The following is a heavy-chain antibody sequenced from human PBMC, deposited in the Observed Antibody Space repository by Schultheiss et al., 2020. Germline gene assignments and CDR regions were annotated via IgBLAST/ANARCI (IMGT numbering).Heavy chain of an antibody. J-gene: IGHJ5*02. Sequence: GGSLRLSCAASGFTFSSYSMNWVRQAPGKGLEWVSSISSSSSYIYYADSVKGRFTISRDNAKNSLYLQMNSLRAEDTAVYYCARDRQGGGGSCYHWGQGTLVTVSS. V-gene: IGHV3-21*01. D-gene: IGHD2-15*01. CDR2: ISSSSSYI. CDR1: GFTFSSYS. CDR3: ARDRQGGGGSCYH.